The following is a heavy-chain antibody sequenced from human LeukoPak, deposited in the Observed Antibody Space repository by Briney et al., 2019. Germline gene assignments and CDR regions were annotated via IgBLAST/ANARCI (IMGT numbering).Heavy chain of an antibody. J-gene: IGHJ4*02. Sequence: GGSLRLSCTASGFTFGDYAMSWVRQAPGKGLEWVGFIRSKAYGGTTEYAASVKGRFTISRDDSKSIAYLQMNSLKTEDTAVYYCTRDPYYGSGPYYFDYWGQGTLVTVSP. D-gene: IGHD3-10*01. CDR3: TRDPYYGSGPYYFDY. CDR2: IRSKAYGGTT. CDR1: GFTFGDYA. V-gene: IGHV3-49*04.